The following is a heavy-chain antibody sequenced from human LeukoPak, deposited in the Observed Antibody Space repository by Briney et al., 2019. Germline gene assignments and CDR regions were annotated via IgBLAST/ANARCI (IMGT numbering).Heavy chain of an antibody. CDR2: IYPGDSDT. V-gene: IGHV5-51*01. Sequence: GESLKISCKGSGYSFTSYWIGWVRQMPGKGLEWMGIIYPGDSDTRYSPSFQGQVTISADKSISTAYLQWSSLKASDTAMYYCARDPGDGDYYDSSGYDYWGQGTLVTVSS. CDR1: GYSFTSYW. D-gene: IGHD3-22*01. J-gene: IGHJ4*02. CDR3: ARDPGDGDYYDSSGYDY.